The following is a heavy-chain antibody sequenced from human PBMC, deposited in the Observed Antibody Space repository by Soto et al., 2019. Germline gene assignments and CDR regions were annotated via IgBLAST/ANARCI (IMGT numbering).Heavy chain of an antibody. CDR2: IKHSDGST. CDR3: EREYVGTFPSYYYYGRDV. J-gene: IGHJ6*02. D-gene: IGHD1-1*01. CDR1: GYIFNSYY. V-gene: IGHV1-46*02. Sequence: QFQLVQSGAEVKIPGASVKVACKASGYIFNSYYMHWVRQAPGQGLDWLGVIKHSDGSTNYAQKFQGRVTLTRETSTCTVYMELSSLRSEDPAVYYCEREYVGTFPSYYYYGRDVWGQGTTVTVSS.